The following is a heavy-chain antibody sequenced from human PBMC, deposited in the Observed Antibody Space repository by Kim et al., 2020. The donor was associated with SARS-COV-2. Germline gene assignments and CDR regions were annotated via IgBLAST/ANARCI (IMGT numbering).Heavy chain of an antibody. Sequence: ASVKVSCKASGYTFTSYAMHWVRQAPGQRLEWMGWINAGNGNTKYSQKFQGRVTITRDTSASTAYMELSSLRSEDTAVYYCARSKAAATWLDYWGQGTLVTVSS. J-gene: IGHJ4*02. V-gene: IGHV1-3*01. D-gene: IGHD6-13*01. CDR1: GYTFTSYA. CDR3: ARSKAAATWLDY. CDR2: INAGNGNT.